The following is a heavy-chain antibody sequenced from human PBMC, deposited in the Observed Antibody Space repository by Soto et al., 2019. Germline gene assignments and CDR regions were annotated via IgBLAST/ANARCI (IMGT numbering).Heavy chain of an antibody. D-gene: IGHD2-8*01. J-gene: IGHJ4*02. CDR1: YGSISVSNVF. V-gene: IGHV4-61*01. CDR2: IYYSGST. CDR3: ARDNRYCTNGVCSYFDY. Sequence: SETLSLTCTVSYGSISVSNVFWGWVRQPPGKGLEWIGYIYYSGSTNYNPSLKSRVTISVDTSKNQFSLKLSSVTAADTAVYYCARDNRYCTNGVCSYFDYWGQGTLVTVSS.